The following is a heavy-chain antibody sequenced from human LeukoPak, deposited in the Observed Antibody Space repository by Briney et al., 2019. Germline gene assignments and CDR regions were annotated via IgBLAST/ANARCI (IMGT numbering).Heavy chain of an antibody. D-gene: IGHD5-24*01. CDR2: IYTSGSP. CDR3: ARGLPRWLVVGYMDV. CDR1: GGSISSSSYY. J-gene: IGHJ6*03. V-gene: IGHV4-61*02. Sequence: PSETLSLTCTVSGGSISSSSYYWSWIRQPAGKGLEWIGRIYTSGSPNYNPSLKSRVTISVDTSKNQFSLKLSSVTAADTAVYYCARGLPRWLVVGYMDVWGKGTTVTVSS.